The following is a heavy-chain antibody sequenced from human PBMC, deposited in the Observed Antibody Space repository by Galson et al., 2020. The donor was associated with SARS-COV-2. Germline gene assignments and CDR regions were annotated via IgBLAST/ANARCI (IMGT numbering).Heavy chain of an antibody. J-gene: IGHJ5*02. Sequence: SETLSLTCTVSGDSISSGRYYWGWIRQPPGKGLEWIGSIYYSGTTYYNSSLKSRVTISIATSKNQFSLKLTSVTAADTAVYYCARAGSRVTTSGDFDPWGQGTLVTVSS. D-gene: IGHD4-4*01. CDR2: IYYSGTT. CDR1: GDSISSGRYY. V-gene: IGHV4-39*07. CDR3: ARAGSRVTTSGDFDP.